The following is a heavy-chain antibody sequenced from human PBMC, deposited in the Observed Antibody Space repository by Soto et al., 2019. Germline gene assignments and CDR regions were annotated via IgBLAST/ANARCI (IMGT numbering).Heavy chain of an antibody. D-gene: IGHD3-9*01. Sequence: QVQLQQWGAGPLRPLETLSLTCGVSGGSFSGYYWAWIRQSPGKGLEWIGEINDRGSINYNPSLKSRVSISXXTXXNHYSLNLRSVTAADTAVYYCARESHDILTGPPWVWYFDLWGRGTLVTVSS. J-gene: IGHJ2*01. CDR3: ARESHDILTGPPWVWYFDL. V-gene: IGHV4-34*01. CDR1: GGSFSGYY. CDR2: INDRGSI.